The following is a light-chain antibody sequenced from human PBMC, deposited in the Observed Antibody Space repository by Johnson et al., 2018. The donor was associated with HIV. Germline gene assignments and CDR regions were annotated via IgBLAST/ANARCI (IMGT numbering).Light chain of an antibody. CDR3: ATWDASLSANV. V-gene: IGLV1-51*01. J-gene: IGLJ1*01. Sequence: RPSGVTDRFSGSKSAASATLDITGLQSGDEGDYYCATWDASLSANVFGPGTKVTVL.